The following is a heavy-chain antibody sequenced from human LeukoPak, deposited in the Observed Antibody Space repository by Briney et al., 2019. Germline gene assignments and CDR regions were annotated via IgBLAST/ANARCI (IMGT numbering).Heavy chain of an antibody. J-gene: IGHJ5*02. V-gene: IGHV3-7*04. CDR2: IKQDGSEK. CDR3: ARDMIILQS. D-gene: IGHD3-16*01. CDR1: GFIFSNYL. Sequence: GGSLRLSCSASGFIFSNYLMTWVRQAPGKGLEWVANIKQDGSEKYYVDSVKGRFTISRDNAKKSLYLQMNSLRAEDTAVYFCARDMIILQSWGQGTLVTVSS.